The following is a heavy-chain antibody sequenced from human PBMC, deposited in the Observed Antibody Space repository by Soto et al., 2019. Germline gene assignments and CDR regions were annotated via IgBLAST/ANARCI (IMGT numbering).Heavy chain of an antibody. CDR3: ARPHGLTTVVTPAAFDI. Sequence: GESLKISCKGSGYSFTSYWIRWVRQMPGKGLEWMGIIHPGDSDTRYSPSFQGQVTISADKSINTAYLQWRSLKASDTAIYYCARPHGLTTVVTPAAFDIWGQGTMVTVSS. V-gene: IGHV5-51*01. D-gene: IGHD4-17*01. CDR2: IHPGDSDT. CDR1: GYSFTSYW. J-gene: IGHJ3*02.